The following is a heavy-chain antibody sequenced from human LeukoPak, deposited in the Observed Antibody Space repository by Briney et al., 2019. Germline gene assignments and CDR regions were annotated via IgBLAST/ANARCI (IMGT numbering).Heavy chain of an antibody. V-gene: IGHV3-74*01. D-gene: IGHD3-10*01. CDR2: MNSDGSNT. CDR1: GFTFSNHW. Sequence: GGSLRLSCAASGFTFSNHWMHWVRQAPGKGLVWVSRMNSDGSNTAYADSVKGRFTISRDNAKNTLYLQMNSLRAEDTAVYYCAKGPRASGSYSYFDYWGQGTLVTVSS. J-gene: IGHJ4*02. CDR3: AKGPRASGSYSYFDY.